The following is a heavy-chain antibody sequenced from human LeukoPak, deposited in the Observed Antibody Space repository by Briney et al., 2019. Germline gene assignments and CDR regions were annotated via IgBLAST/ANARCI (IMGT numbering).Heavy chain of an antibody. Sequence: PGVSLRLSYAGSGFIFKNHAMHWVRQPPGKGLEWVSGISWNSGTIDYADSVRGRFTISRDNAKNSLYLQMDSLRVEDTAFYYCAKDNRRHYTSGPNPDSLHWGQGALVTVSS. CDR1: GFIFKNHA. J-gene: IGHJ4*02. V-gene: IGHV3-9*01. D-gene: IGHD6-19*01. CDR3: AKDNRRHYTSGPNPDSLH. CDR2: ISWNSGTI.